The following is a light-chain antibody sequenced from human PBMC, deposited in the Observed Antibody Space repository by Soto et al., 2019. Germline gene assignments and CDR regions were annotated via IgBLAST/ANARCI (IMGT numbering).Light chain of an antibody. J-gene: IGKJ5*01. Sequence: EIVMTQSPATLSLSRGDRAALSCRASQSVNNFLAWYQQKPGQAPRLLIYGASNRATGIPDRFSGSGSGTDFTLTITRLEPEDSAVYFCQQYTGPPTTFGQGTRLEIK. V-gene: IGKV3-20*01. CDR1: QSVNNF. CDR3: QQYTGPPTT. CDR2: GAS.